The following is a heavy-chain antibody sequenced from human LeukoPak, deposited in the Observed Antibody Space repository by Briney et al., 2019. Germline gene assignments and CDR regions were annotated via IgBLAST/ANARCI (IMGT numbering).Heavy chain of an antibody. CDR2: MYPGDSDT. CDR1: GYTFTNYW. D-gene: IGHD4-17*01. V-gene: IGHV5-51*01. Sequence: GESLKISCKGSGYTFTNYWIGWVRQMPGKGLEWMGIMYPGDSDTRYSPSFQGQVTISADRSISTAYLQWSSLKASDTAMYYCARGDHGDFRVFYTLFDYWGQGTLVTVSS. CDR3: ARGDHGDFRVFYTLFDY. J-gene: IGHJ4*02.